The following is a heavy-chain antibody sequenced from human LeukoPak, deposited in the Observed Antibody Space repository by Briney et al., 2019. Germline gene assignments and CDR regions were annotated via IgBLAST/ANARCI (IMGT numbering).Heavy chain of an antibody. Sequence: ASVKVSCKASGYTFTGYYMHWVRQAPGQGLEWMGWINHNSGGTNYARKFQGRVTMTRDTSISTAYMELSRLRSDDTAVYYCARERPWSIAAPFDYWGQGTLVTVSS. CDR1: GYTFTGYY. J-gene: IGHJ4*02. D-gene: IGHD6-6*01. CDR3: ARERPWSIAAPFDY. V-gene: IGHV1-2*02. CDR2: INHNSGGT.